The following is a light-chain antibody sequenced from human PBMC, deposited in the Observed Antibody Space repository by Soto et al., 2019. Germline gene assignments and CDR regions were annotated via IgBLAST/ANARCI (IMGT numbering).Light chain of an antibody. CDR3: QQYDDWPPIT. J-gene: IGKJ5*01. CDR2: GAS. CDR1: QSVSTK. V-gene: IGKV3D-15*01. Sequence: ETVMTQSPATLTVSPGERATLSCRASQSVSTKLAWYQQKPGQAPRLLIYGASTRATGIPARFSGSGSGTEFTLTVSSLQSEDFAVYYCQQYDDWPPITFGQGTRLEIK.